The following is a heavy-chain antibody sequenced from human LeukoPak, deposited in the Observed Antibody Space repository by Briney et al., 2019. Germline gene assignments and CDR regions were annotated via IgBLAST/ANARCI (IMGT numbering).Heavy chain of an antibody. CDR1: GFTFSSYD. D-gene: IGHD3-10*01. CDR3: AREALVRGVRGAFDI. J-gene: IGHJ3*02. V-gene: IGHV3-13*05. Sequence: GGSLRLSCAASGFTFSSYDMHWVRQATGKGLEWVSAIGTAGDPYHPGSVKGRFTISRENAKNSLYLQMNSLRAGDTAVYYCAREALVRGVRGAFDIWGQGTMVTVSS. CDR2: IGTAGDP.